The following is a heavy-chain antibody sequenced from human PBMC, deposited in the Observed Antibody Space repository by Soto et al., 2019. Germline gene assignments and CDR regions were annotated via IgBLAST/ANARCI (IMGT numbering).Heavy chain of an antibody. CDR1: GYTFTGYY. CDR3: AINISVAGTGRAPYYYGIDV. V-gene: IGHV1-2*02. Sequence: ASVKVSCKASGYTFTGYYMHWVRQAPGQGLEWMGWINPNSGGTNYAQKFQGRVTMTRDTSISTAYMELSRLRYDDTAVYYCAINISVAGTGRAPYYYGIDVWGQGTTVTVSS. D-gene: IGHD6-19*01. J-gene: IGHJ6*02. CDR2: INPNSGGT.